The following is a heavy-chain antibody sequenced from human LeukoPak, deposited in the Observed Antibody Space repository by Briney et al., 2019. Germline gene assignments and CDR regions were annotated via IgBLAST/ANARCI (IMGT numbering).Heavy chain of an antibody. CDR2: INHSGST. CDR3: ARGAEALDY. CDR1: GGSFSGYY. J-gene: IGHJ4*02. Sequence: ETLSLTCAVYGGSFSGYYWSWIRQPPGKGLEWIGEINHSGSTNYNPSLKSRVTISVDTSKNQFSLKLSSVTAADTAVYYCARGAEALDYWGQGTLVTVSS. V-gene: IGHV4-34*01.